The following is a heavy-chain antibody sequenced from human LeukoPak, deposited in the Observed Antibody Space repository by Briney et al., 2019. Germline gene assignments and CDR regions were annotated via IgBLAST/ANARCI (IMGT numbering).Heavy chain of an antibody. J-gene: IGHJ6*03. CDR1: GYTFTSYG. D-gene: IGHD3-10*02. V-gene: IGHV1-18*01. Sequence: EASVKVSCKASGYTFTSYGISWVRQAPGQGLEWMGWISAYNGNTNYAQKLQGRDTMTRNTSISTAYMELSSLRSEDTAVYYCARVSGAYYMDVWGKGTTVTISS. CDR2: ISAYNGNT. CDR3: ARVSGAYYMDV.